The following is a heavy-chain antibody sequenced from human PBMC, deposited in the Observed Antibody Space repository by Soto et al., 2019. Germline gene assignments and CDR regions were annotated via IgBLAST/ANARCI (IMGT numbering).Heavy chain of an antibody. J-gene: IGHJ6*02. V-gene: IGHV3-33*01. CDR3: ARGLGGYEILRGGDYYYAMDV. D-gene: IGHD3-9*01. Sequence: QGQLVESEGGVVQPGRSLTLSCAASAFTFNAYAMHWVRQAPGKGLEWVAVIWYDGSNKYYGDSVKGRFTISRDNSKNVLYLQMNSLRADDTAVYYCARGLGGYEILRGGDYYYAMDVWGQGTTVTVSS. CDR2: IWYDGSNK. CDR1: AFTFNAYA.